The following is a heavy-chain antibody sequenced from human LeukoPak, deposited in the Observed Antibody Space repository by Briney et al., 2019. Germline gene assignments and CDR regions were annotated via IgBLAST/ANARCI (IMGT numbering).Heavy chain of an antibody. CDR1: GFTFSSYA. CDR2: ISGSGDNT. J-gene: IGHJ3*02. Sequence: GGSLRLSCAASGFTFSSYAMNWVRQAPGKGLEWISSISGSGDNTYYADSVKGRFTISRDNAKNTLYLQMNSLRAEDTAVYYCARDPIYSSGWYEPGDAFDIWGQGTMVTVSS. V-gene: IGHV3-23*01. CDR3: ARDPIYSSGWYEPGDAFDI. D-gene: IGHD6-19*01.